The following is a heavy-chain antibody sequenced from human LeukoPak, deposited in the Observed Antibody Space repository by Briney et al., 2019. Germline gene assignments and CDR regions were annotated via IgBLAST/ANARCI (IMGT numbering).Heavy chain of an antibody. D-gene: IGHD6-19*01. CDR1: GFTFGGYT. CDR2: ISGSGGST. V-gene: IGHV3-23*01. J-gene: IGHJ4*02. Sequence: LSGGSLRLSCAASGFTFGGYTMTWVRQAPGKGLEWVSHISGSGGSTYHADSVKGRFTISRDNSKNTVYLQMNSLRAEDTAVYYCAKTTAGHSSGRDPGWPVDYWGQGTLVTVSS. CDR3: AKTTAGHSSGRDPGWPVDY.